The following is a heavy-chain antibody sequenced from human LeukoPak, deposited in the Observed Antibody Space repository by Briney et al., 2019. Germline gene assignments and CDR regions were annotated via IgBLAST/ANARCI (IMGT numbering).Heavy chain of an antibody. CDR3: ARGASSGYYYAEDQKLFDY. D-gene: IGHD3-22*01. CDR1: GYTFTSYD. J-gene: IGHJ4*02. Sequence: ASVKVSCKASGYTFTSYDINWVRQATGQGLEWMGWMNPNSGNTGYAQKFQGRVTITRNTSISTAYMELSSLRSEDTAVYYCARGASSGYYYAEDQKLFDYWGQGTLVTVSS. V-gene: IGHV1-8*03. CDR2: MNPNSGNT.